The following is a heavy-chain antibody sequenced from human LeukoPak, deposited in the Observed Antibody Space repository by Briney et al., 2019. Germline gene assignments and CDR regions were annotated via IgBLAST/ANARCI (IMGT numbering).Heavy chain of an antibody. CDR2: IYTSGST. D-gene: IGHD3-10*01. Sequence: SETLPLTCTVSGGSISSYYWSWIRQPPGKGLEWIGYIYTSGSTNYNPSLKSRVTISVDTSKNQFSLKLSSVTAADTAVYYCARGQELTDAFDIWGQGTMVTVSS. J-gene: IGHJ3*02. CDR3: ARGQELTDAFDI. V-gene: IGHV4-4*09. CDR1: GGSISSYY.